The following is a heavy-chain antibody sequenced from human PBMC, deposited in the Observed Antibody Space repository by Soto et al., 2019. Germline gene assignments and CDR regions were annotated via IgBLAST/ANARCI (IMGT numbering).Heavy chain of an antibody. D-gene: IGHD2-2*01. CDR3: ARDPGYCSSTSCPAQNWFDP. CDR1: GGSISSYY. CDR2: IYTSGST. V-gene: IGHV4-4*07. Sequence: SETLSLTCPVSGGSISSYYWSWIRPPAGKGLEWIGRIYTSGSTNYNPSLKSRVTMSVDTSKNQFSLKLSSVTAADTAVYYCARDPGYCSSTSCPAQNWFDPWGQGTLVTVSS. J-gene: IGHJ5*02.